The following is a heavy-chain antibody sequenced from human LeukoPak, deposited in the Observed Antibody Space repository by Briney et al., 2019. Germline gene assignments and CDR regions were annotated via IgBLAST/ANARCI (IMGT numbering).Heavy chain of an antibody. J-gene: IGHJ4*02. V-gene: IGHV3-7*01. Sequence: GGSLRLSCAASGFTFSNYAMGWVRQAPGKGPEWVANIKEDGSENSYVESVKGRFTISRDNAKNSLYLQLNSLRAEDTAVYFCARQRYSDYWGQGTLVTVSS. D-gene: IGHD1-1*01. CDR1: GFTFSNYA. CDR3: ARQRYSDY. CDR2: IKEDGSEN.